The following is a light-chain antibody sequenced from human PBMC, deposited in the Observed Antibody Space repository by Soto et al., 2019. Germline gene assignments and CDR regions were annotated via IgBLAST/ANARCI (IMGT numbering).Light chain of an antibody. J-gene: IGKJ2*01. CDR3: QQYRNWPPTYT. CDR1: QSVSTN. Sequence: EIVMTQSPATLSVSPGERVTLSCRASQSVSTNLVWYQQKPGQAPRLLIYAASTRATGIAARFSGSGSETEFTLTISSLQSEDLAVYYCQQYRNWPPTYTFGQGTKLDTK. CDR2: AAS. V-gene: IGKV3D-15*01.